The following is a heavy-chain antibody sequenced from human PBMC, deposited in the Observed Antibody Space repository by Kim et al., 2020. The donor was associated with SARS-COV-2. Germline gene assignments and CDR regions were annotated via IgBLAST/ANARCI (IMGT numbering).Heavy chain of an antibody. Sequence: SRSSYIYYADSVKGRVTISRDNAKNSLYLQMNSLRAEDTAVYYCARDYRYWGQGTLVTVSS. CDR3: ARDYRY. CDR2: SRSSYI. J-gene: IGHJ4*02. V-gene: IGHV3-21*01.